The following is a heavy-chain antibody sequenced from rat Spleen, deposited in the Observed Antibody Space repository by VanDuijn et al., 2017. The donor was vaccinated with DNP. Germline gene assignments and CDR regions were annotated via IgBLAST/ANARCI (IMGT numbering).Heavy chain of an antibody. CDR1: GFTFSDYA. CDR3: ATVTGD. V-gene: IGHV5-25*01. D-gene: IGHD5-1*01. CDR2: ISASGGST. J-gene: IGHJ2*01. Sequence: EVQLVESGGGLVQPGRSLKLSCAASGFTFSDYAMAWVRQAPKKGLEWVASISASGGSTSYRDSVKGRFTISRDNAKSILYLQMDSLRSEDTATYYCATVTGDWGQGVMVTVSS.